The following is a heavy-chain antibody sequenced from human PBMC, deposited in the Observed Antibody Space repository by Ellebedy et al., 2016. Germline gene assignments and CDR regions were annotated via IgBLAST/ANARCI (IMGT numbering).Heavy chain of an antibody. J-gene: IGHJ5*02. D-gene: IGHD6-19*01. CDR3: ARRYSSGWFVPPKNWFDP. CDR1: GASFSGHY. V-gene: IGHV4-34*01. CDR2: INHSGSV. Sequence: SETLSLTCAVYGASFSGHYWSWIRQPPGKGLEWIGEINHSGSVNYKPSLKSRVTISVDMSKNQVYLNLSSVTAADTAVYYCARRYSSGWFVPPKNWFDPWGQGTLVIVSS.